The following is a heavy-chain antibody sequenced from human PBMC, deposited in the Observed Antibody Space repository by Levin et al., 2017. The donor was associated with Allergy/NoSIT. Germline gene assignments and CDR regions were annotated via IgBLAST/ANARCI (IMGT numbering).Heavy chain of an antibody. V-gene: IGHV4-30-4*08. CDR1: GDSVNSGDYY. CDR2: IYYSGTT. J-gene: IGHJ5*02. CDR3: VRYYYDSRAQGFDP. D-gene: IGHD3-22*01. Sequence: SQTLSLTCTVSGDSVNSGDYYWSWIRQPPGKGLEWIGYIYYSGTTYYNPSLKSRVSISVDTSKNQFSLKLSSVTAADTAVYYCVRYYYDSRAQGFDPWGQGTLVIVSS.